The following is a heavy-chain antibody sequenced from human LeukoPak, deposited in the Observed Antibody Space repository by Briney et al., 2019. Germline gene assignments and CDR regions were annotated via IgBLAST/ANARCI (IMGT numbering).Heavy chain of an antibody. CDR3: ARWVVPAAQFDC. Sequence: PSETLSLTCAVYGGSFSGYYWSWIRQPPGKGLEWIGEINHSGSTNYNPSLKSRVTISIDTSKNQFSLKLSSVTAADTAVYYCARWVVPAAQFDCWGQGTLVTVSS. CDR1: GGSFSGYY. D-gene: IGHD2-2*01. V-gene: IGHV4-34*01. J-gene: IGHJ4*02. CDR2: INHSGST.